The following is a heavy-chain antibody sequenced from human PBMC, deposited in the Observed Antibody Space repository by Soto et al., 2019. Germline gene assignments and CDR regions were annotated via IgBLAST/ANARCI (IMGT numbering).Heavy chain of an antibody. CDR3: AQLKSTSYGFDY. CDR2: IYYSGTT. J-gene: IGHJ4*02. Sequence: PSETLSLTCAVSGVTISTYYWSWIRQHPGKGLEWIGFIYYSGTTHYNPSLKSRVTISVDTSKNQFSLKVTSVTAADTAVYYCAQLKSTSYGFDYWGQGTLVTVSS. CDR1: GVTISTYY. D-gene: IGHD2-2*01. V-gene: IGHV4-59*06.